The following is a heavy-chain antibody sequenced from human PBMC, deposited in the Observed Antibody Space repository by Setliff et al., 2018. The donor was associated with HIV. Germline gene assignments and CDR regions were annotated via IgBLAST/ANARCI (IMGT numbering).Heavy chain of an antibody. CDR1: GFTVSGSY. CDR3: ARGLLRPGYYMDV. V-gene: IGHV3-21*01. J-gene: IGHJ6*03. Sequence: PGGSLRLSCAASGFTVSGSYMSWVRQAPGKGLEWVSSISSSFSYIYYADSVKGRFTISRDNAKNSLYLQMNSLRAEDTAVYYCARGLLRPGYYMDVWGKGTTVTVSS. D-gene: IGHD2-15*01. CDR2: ISSSFSYI.